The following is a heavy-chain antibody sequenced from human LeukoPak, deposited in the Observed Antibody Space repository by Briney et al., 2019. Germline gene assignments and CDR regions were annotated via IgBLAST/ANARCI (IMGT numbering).Heavy chain of an antibody. D-gene: IGHD3-10*01. Sequence: TGGSLRLSCAASGFTVSSNYMSWVRQAPGKGLEWVSVIYSGGSTYYADSVKGRFTISRDNSKNTLYLQMNSLRAEDTAVYYCLITMVRGNYFDYWGQGNLVTVSS. CDR1: GFTVSSNY. CDR2: IYSGGST. J-gene: IGHJ4*02. V-gene: IGHV3-66*02. CDR3: LITMVRGNYFDY.